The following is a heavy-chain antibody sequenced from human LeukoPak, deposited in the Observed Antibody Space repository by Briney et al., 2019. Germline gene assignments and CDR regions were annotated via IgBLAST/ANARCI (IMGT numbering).Heavy chain of an antibody. CDR3: ARRRGPHSSSWSYGGSSHWFDP. CDR2: IYYSGST. CDR1: GFTFSSYSMN. D-gene: IGHD6-13*01. V-gene: IGHV4-39*01. Sequence: GSLRLSCAASGFTFSSYSMNWVRQPPGKGLEWIGSIYYSGSTYYNPSLKSRVTISVDTSKNQFSLKLSSVTAADTAVYYCARRRGPHSSSWSYGGSSHWFDPWGQGTLVTVSS. J-gene: IGHJ5*02.